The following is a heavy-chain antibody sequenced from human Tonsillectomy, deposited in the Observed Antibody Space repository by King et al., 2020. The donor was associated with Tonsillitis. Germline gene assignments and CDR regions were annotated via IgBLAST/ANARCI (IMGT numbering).Heavy chain of an antibody. J-gene: IGHJ4*02. CDR2: VRYDGSNK. CDR3: ARDAGGGFGY. D-gene: IGHD3-16*01. CDR1: GFTFSTYG. Sequence: VQLVESGXGVVXXGGSLRLSCVASGFTFSTYGMHWVRQAPGKGLEWVAFVRYDGSNKYYADSVKGRFTISRDNSKNTLYLQMNSLRSEDTAVYYCARDAGGGFGYWGQGTLVTVSS. V-gene: IGHV3-30*02.